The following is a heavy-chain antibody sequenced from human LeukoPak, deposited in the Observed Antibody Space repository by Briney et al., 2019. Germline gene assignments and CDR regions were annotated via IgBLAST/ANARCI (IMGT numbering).Heavy chain of an antibody. CDR3: ARDESYGDYNNWFDP. CDR2: ISAYNGNT. V-gene: IGHV1-18*01. Sequence: ASVKVSCKASGYTFVNYGISLVRQAPGQGLEWMGWISAYNGNTNYAQKFQGRVTITTDTSTSTAYMELRSLRSDDTAVYYCARDESYGDYNNWFDPWGQGTLVTVS. D-gene: IGHD4-17*01. J-gene: IGHJ5*02. CDR1: GYTFVNYG.